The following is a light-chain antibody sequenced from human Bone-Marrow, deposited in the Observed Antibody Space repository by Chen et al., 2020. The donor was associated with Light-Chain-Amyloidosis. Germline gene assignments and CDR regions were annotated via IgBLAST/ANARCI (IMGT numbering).Light chain of an antibody. Sequence: DIQITQSPSSLSASVVDRVTITCQARQDIINYLNWYHQKPGRAPKRVFYAVSNYDVSNLETGVPSRFSGSGSGTDCTFTISSLQPEDIATYYCQQYESVPLTFGGGTRVEIK. CDR3: QQYESVPLT. CDR2: AVSNYDVS. J-gene: IGKJ4*01. V-gene: IGKV1-33*01. CDR1: QDIINY.